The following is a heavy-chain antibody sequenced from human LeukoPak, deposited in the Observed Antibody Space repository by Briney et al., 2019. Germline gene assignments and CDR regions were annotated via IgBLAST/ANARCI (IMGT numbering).Heavy chain of an antibody. CDR2: ISSSGSTI. CDR3: ARETPSHKVGRHSGDELLEYY. CDR1: GFTFSDYY. V-gene: IGHV3-11*04. D-gene: IGHD4-17*01. J-gene: IGHJ4*02. Sequence: KPGGSLRLSCAASGFTFSDYYMSWIRQAPGKGLEWVSYISSSGSTIYYADSVKGRFTISRDNAKNSLYLQMSSLRAEDTAVYYCARETPSHKVGRHSGDELLEYYWGQGTLVTVSS.